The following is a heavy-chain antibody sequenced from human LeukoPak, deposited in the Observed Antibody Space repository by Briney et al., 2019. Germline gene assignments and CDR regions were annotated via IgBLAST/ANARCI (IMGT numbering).Heavy chain of an antibody. CDR2: IQNDGNNK. CDR1: GFTFSSNG. V-gene: IGHV3-30*02. CDR3: ARDWGTSSLYLVN. Sequence: PGGSLRLSCAASGFTFSSNGMHWVRQAPGKGLEWVAFIQNDGNNKKYADFVKGRFTISRDNSKNTLYLQMNSLRIEDTAVYYCARDWGTSSLYLVNWGQGTLVTVSS. D-gene: IGHD6-6*01. J-gene: IGHJ4*02.